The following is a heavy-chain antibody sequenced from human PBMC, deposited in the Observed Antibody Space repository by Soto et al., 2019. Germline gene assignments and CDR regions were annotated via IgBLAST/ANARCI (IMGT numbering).Heavy chain of an antibody. CDR1: GFTISSLW. J-gene: IGHJ6*02. CDR2: INSDGSST. D-gene: IGHD2-2*01. V-gene: IGHV3-74*01. CDR3: AREVAPAALPPSSLMDV. Sequence: EVQLVESGGGLVQPGGSLRLSCAASGFTISSLWMHWVRQVPGKGLVWVSRINSDGSSTSYADSVKGRFTISRDNAKNTLYLQMNSLRAEDTAMSYCAREVAPAALPPSSLMDVWGQGTTVTVSS.